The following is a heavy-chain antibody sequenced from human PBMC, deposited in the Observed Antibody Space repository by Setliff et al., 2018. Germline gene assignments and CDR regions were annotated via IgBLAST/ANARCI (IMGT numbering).Heavy chain of an antibody. CDR2: IYHSGST. J-gene: IGHJ4*02. CDR1: GGSISSSNW. Sequence: PSETLSLTCAVSGGSISSSNWWSWVRQPPGKGLEWIGEIYHSGSTNYNPSLKSRVTISVDTSKNQFSLKLSSVTAADTAVYYCARALGSSSSPFDYWGQGTLVTVSS. D-gene: IGHD6-13*01. V-gene: IGHV4-4*02. CDR3: ARALGSSSSPFDY.